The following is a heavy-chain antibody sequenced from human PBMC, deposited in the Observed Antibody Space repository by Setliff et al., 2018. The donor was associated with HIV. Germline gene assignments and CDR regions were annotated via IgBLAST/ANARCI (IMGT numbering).Heavy chain of an antibody. D-gene: IGHD5-18*01. CDR3: ARVGFSSRHTGDFFDS. J-gene: IGHJ4*02. CDR1: GYTFTSYD. V-gene: IGHV1-8*03. CDR2: INPNSGGT. Sequence: GAAVKVSCKASGYTFTSYDINWVRQAPGQGLEWMGWINPNSGGTNYEQKFQGRVTITADESTTTAYMELNSLTSEDTALYYCARVGFSSRHTGDFFDSWGQGTLVTVSS.